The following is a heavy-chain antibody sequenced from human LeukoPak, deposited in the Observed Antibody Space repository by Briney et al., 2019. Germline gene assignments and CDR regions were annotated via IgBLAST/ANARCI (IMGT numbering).Heavy chain of an antibody. V-gene: IGHV1-2*02. CDR1: GYTFTGYY. CDR3: ATLKYSSSYGAFDY. CDR2: INPNSGGT. Sequence: ASVKVSCTASGYTFTGYYMHWVRQAPGQGLEWMGWINPNSGGTNYAQKFQGRVTMTRDTSISTAYMELSRLRSDDTAVYYCATLKYSSSYGAFDYWGQGTVVTVSS. J-gene: IGHJ4*02. D-gene: IGHD6-6*01.